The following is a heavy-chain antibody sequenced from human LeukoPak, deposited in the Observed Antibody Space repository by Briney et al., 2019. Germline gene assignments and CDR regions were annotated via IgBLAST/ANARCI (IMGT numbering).Heavy chain of an antibody. CDR2: IWYDGSNK. V-gene: IGHV3-33*01. CDR1: GFTFSSYG. J-gene: IGHJ6*03. Sequence: PGRSLRLSCAASGFTFSSYGMHWVRQAPGKGLEWVAVIWYDGSNKYYADSVKGRFTISRDNSKKTLYLQMNSLRAEDTAVYYCARVSNYYYMDFWGKGTTVTVSS. CDR3: ARVSNYYYMDF.